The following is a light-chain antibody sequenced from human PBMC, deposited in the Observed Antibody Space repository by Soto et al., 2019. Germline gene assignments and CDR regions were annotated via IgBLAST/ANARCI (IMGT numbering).Light chain of an antibody. Sequence: QSVLTQPRSVSGSPGQSVTISCTGTSSDVGSYNYVSWYQQHPGKAPKLMIYDVNKRPSGVPDRFSGSKSGNTASLTISGLQAEDEADYYCCSYAGSYTFVFGTGPKLTVL. CDR3: CSYAGSYTFV. CDR1: SSDVGSYNY. J-gene: IGLJ1*01. CDR2: DVN. V-gene: IGLV2-11*01.